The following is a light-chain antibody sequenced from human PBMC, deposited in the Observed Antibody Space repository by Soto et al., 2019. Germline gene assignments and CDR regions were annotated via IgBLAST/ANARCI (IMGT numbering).Light chain of an antibody. CDR2: DAS. CDR3: QEYENTPGT. Sequence: EIVMTQSPATLSVSPGERATLSCRASQSVSSNLAWYQQKPGQAPRLLIYDASSRATGIPDRFSGSGSGTDFTLDISRLEPEDFAVYYCQEYENTPGTFGRGTRLEIK. V-gene: IGKV3-20*01. CDR1: QSVSSN. J-gene: IGKJ5*01.